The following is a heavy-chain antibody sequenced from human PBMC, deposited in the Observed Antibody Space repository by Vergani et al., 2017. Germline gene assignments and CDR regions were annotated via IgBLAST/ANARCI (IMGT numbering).Heavy chain of an antibody. J-gene: IGHJ4*02. CDR2: IRYDRSYQ. CDR1: GFNFMSYG. D-gene: IGHD1-26*01. CDR3: AKDRAVGASAVYLDS. Sequence: QVQLVASGGGVVQPGGSLRLSCAASGFNFMSYGMHWVRQAPGKGLEWLSFIRYDRSYQYYGDSVTGRFTISRENSNNSLYLQLNSLKPEDTAIYYCAKDRAVGASAVYLDSWGQGTLVTVSS. V-gene: IGHV3-30*02.